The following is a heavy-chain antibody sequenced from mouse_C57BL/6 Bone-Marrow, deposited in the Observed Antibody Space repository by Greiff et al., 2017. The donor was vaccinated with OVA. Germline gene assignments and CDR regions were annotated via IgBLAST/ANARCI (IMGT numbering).Heavy chain of an antibody. CDR3: APLWLRRKGNAMDY. J-gene: IGHJ4*01. V-gene: IGHV1-64*01. Sequence: QVQLKQPGAELVKPGASVKLSCKASGYTFTSYWMHWVKQRPGQGLEWIGMIHPNSGSTNYNEKFKSKATLTVDKSSSTAYMQLSSLTSEDSAVYYCAPLWLRRKGNAMDYWGQGTSVTVSS. D-gene: IGHD2-2*01. CDR2: IHPNSGST. CDR1: GYTFTSYW.